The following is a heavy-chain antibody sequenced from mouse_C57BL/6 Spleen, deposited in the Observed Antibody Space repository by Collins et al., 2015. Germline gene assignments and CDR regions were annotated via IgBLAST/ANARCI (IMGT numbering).Heavy chain of an antibody. CDR1: GYTFTNYW. CDR3: ARRGIYYGGRLWYFDV. CDR2: IDPSDSET. J-gene: IGHJ1*03. D-gene: IGHD1-1*02. V-gene: IGHV1-52*01. Sequence: QVQLQQPGAALVRPGSSVKVSCKASGYTFTNYWIHWVKQSPKQGLEWIGNIDPSDSETLFNQKFKDKAILTADKSSNTAYIQLTSLTSEDSAVYYCARRGIYYGGRLWYFDVWGTGTTVTVSS.